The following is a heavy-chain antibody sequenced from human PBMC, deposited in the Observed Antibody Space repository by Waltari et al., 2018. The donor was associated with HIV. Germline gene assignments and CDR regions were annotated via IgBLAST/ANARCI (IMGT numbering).Heavy chain of an antibody. Sequence: EVQLVQSGAEVKKPGESLKISCKGSGYSFTSYWIGWVRELPGKGLEWMGIIYPGDSDTRYRPSFQGQVTISADKSISTAYRQWSSLKASDTAMYYCARAWNVVDNWFDPWGQGTLVTVSS. D-gene: IGHD2-15*01. V-gene: IGHV5-51*01. CDR3: ARAWNVVDNWFDP. CDR2: IYPGDSDT. CDR1: GYSFTSYW. J-gene: IGHJ5*02.